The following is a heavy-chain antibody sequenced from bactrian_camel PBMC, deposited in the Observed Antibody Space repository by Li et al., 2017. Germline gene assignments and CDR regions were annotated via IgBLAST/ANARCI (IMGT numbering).Heavy chain of an antibody. Sequence: HVQLVESGGGSVPAGGSLRLSCAASGYTDSRNCMAWFRQAPGKEREGVAAIDDDGSTTYADSVKGRFTISQDNGKNNLYLQMDSLKVEDTAMYYCAADPELYCSWTVGGSWPPEIYEYNYWGQGTQVTVS. CDR3: AADPELYCSWTVGGSWPPEIYEYNY. CDR1: GYTDSRNC. V-gene: IGHV3S53*01. J-gene: IGHJ4*01. CDR2: IDDDGST. D-gene: IGHD6*01.